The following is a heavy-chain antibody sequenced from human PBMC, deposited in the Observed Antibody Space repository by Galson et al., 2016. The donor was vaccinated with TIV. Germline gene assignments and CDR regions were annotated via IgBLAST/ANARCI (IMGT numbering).Heavy chain of an antibody. CDR3: ARGPTTRRGYYGLDI. Sequence: SLRLSCAASGFSLSDYAMTWVRQAPGKGLEWVSDIRGRGGTTHYADSVKGRFTISRDNSKNTLYLHLSSLRAEDTALYYCARGPTTRRGYYGLDIWGQGTTVTVSS. D-gene: IGHD1-26*01. J-gene: IGHJ6*02. CDR2: IRGRGGTT. V-gene: IGHV3-23*01. CDR1: GFSLSDYA.